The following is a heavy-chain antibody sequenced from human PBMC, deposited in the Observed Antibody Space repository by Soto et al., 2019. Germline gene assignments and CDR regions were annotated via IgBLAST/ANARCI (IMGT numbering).Heavy chain of an antibody. D-gene: IGHD4-17*01. CDR1: GYTFTSYG. J-gene: IGHJ6*02. V-gene: IGHV1-18*01. CDR3: AREIPYHYDYGDPTPSGGMDV. CDR2: ISAYNGNT. Sequence: ASVKVSCKASGYTFTSYGISWVRQAPGQGLEWMGWISAYNGNTNYAQKLQGRVTITTDKSTSTAYMELSSLRSEDTAVYYCAREIPYHYDYGDPTPSGGMDVWGQGTTVTVSS.